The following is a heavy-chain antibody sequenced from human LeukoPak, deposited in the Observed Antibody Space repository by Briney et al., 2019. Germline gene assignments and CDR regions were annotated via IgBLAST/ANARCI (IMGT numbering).Heavy chain of an antibody. CDR3: ARDQYGGYVYNWFDP. J-gene: IGHJ5*02. Sequence: PSETLSLTCTVSGGSISSSSYYWGWIRQPPGKGLEWIGSIYYSGSTYYNLSLKSRVTISVDTSKNQFSLKLSSVTAADTAVHYCARDQYGGYVYNWFDPWGQGTLVTVSS. D-gene: IGHD5-12*01. V-gene: IGHV4-39*07. CDR1: GGSISSSSYY. CDR2: IYYSGST.